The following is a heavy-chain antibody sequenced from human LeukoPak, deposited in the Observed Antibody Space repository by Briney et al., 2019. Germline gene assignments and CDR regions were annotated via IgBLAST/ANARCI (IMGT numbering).Heavy chain of an antibody. J-gene: IGHJ4*02. V-gene: IGHV5-51*01. CDR2: IYPSDSVT. CDR3: TRKKFLHLQWVELND. Sequence: GESLKISRKGSGYTFTSYWIGWVRQMPGKGLEWMGVIYPSDSVTKYSPSFEGHVTISVDKSISTAYLQWSSLKASDTAMYYCTRKKFLHLQWVELNDWGQGTLVTVSS. CDR1: GYTFTSYW. D-gene: IGHD3-3*01.